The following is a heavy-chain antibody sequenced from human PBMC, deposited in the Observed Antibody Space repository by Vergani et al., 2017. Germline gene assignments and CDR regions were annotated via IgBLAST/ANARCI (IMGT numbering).Heavy chain of an antibody. Sequence: QVQLQESGPGLVRPSQTLSLTCTVSGGSISSGSYHWSWFRQPAGKGLEWIGRFYTGGGTSYNPSLKSRVTISVDTSKNQFSLQLSSVTAADTAVYYCARDPLYSTTWPFLLLDMDVWGQGTTVTVSS. CDR3: ARDPLYSTTWPFLLLDMDV. CDR2: FYTGGGT. J-gene: IGHJ6*02. CDR1: GGSISSGSYH. V-gene: IGHV4-61*02. D-gene: IGHD6-13*01.